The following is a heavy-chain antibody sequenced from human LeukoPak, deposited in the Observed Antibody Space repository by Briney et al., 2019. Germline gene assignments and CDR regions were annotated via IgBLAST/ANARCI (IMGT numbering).Heavy chain of an antibody. D-gene: IGHD3-22*01. J-gene: IGHJ4*02. CDR3: ARGPAYYYDSSGWFGYSDY. V-gene: IGHV1-69*05. CDR1: GGTFSSYA. Sequence: SVKVSCKASGGTFSSYAISWVRQAPGQGLEWMGGIIPIFGTANYAQKFQGRVTITTDESTSTAYMELSSLRSEDTAVYYCARGPAYYYDSSGWFGYSDYWSQGTLVTVSS. CDR2: IIPIFGTA.